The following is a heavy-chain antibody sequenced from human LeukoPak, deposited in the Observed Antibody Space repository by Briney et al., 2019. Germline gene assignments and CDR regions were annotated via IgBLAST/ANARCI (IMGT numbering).Heavy chain of an antibody. CDR2: ISSSGSTI. V-gene: IGHV3-48*03. CDR1: GITFSLYE. Sequence: GGSLRLSCAASGITFSLYEMDWVRQAPGKGLEWVSYISSSGSTIYYADSVKGRFTVSRDNAKKSMSLQMNSLRAEDTAVYDCATFGGNYAYWGQGTLVTVSS. J-gene: IGHJ4*02. D-gene: IGHD2-15*01. CDR3: ATFGGNYAY.